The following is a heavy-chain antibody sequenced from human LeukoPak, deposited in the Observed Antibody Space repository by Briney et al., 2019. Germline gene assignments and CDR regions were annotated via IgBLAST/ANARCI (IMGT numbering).Heavy chain of an antibody. CDR2: INPNRGGT. D-gene: IGHD2-2*01. V-gene: IGHV1-2*02. CDR1: GYTFTGYY. J-gene: IGHJ6*02. Sequence: GASVKFSCKASGYTFTGYYMHWVRQAPGQGLEWMGWINPNRGGTNYAQKFQGRVTMTRDTSISTAYMELSRLRSDDTAVYYCATAPSDCSSTSCPGHYYYYGMDVWGQGTTVTVSS. CDR3: ATAPSDCSSTSCPGHYYYYGMDV.